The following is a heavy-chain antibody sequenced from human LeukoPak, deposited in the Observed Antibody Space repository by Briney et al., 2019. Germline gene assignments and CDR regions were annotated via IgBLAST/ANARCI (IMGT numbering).Heavy chain of an antibody. V-gene: IGHV3-30*02. CDR1: GLTFSSYG. CDR3: AKDKMGSSQSTFDY. Sequence: GGSLRLSCAASGLTFSSYGMHWVRQAPGKGLEWVAFIRYDGSDKYYADSVKGRFTISRDNSKNTLYLQMNSLRAEDTAVYYCAKDKMGSSQSTFDYWGQGTLVTVSS. D-gene: IGHD6-13*01. CDR2: IRYDGSDK. J-gene: IGHJ4*02.